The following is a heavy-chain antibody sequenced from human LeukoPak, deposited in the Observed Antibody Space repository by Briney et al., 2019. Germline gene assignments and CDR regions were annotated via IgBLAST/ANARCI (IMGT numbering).Heavy chain of an antibody. CDR3: AKEGNYYDSSGYYYGEGYFDY. J-gene: IGHJ4*02. Sequence: GRSLRLSCAASGFTFSSYAMSWVRQAPGKGLEWVSAISGSGGSTYYADSVKGRFTISRDNSKNTLYLQMNSLRAEDTAVYYCAKEGNYYDSSGYYYGEGYFDYWGQGTLVTVSS. CDR1: GFTFSSYA. D-gene: IGHD3-22*01. CDR2: ISGSGGST. V-gene: IGHV3-23*01.